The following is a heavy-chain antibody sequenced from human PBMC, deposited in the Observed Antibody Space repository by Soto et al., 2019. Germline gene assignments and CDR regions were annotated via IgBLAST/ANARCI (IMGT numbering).Heavy chain of an antibody. D-gene: IGHD5-18*01. V-gene: IGHV3-23*01. Sequence: EVQLLESGGKLVQPGGSLTLSCAASGFTFSTYAMAWVRQAPGKGLEWVSGVSASGLNTDYADPVKGRFYISRDNSKNTVSLHMNSLRAEDTALYYCATDRPRRTSGYVFEYWGQGTPVTVSS. CDR2: VSASGLNT. CDR1: GFTFSTYA. CDR3: ATDRPRRTSGYVFEY. J-gene: IGHJ4*02.